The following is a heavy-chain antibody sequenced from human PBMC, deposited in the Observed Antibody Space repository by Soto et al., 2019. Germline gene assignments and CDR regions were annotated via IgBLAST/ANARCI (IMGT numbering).Heavy chain of an antibody. CDR2: IYYSGST. V-gene: IGHV4-59*01. Sequence: SETLSLTCTVSGGSISSYYWRWSRQPPGKGLEWIGYIYYSGSTNYNPSLKSRVTISVDTSKNQFSLKLSSVTAADTAVYYCARDTNYDFWSGPMDVWGQGTTVTVSS. CDR1: GGSISSYY. J-gene: IGHJ6*02. CDR3: ARDTNYDFWSGPMDV. D-gene: IGHD3-3*01.